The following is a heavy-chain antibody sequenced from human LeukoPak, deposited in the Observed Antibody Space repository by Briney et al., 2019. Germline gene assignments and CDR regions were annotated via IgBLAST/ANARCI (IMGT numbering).Heavy chain of an antibody. CDR1: GFTFSSYA. CDR3: ARSIAAFDI. CDR2: ISYDGSNK. D-gene: IGHD3-22*01. J-gene: IGHJ3*02. Sequence: GGSLRLSCAASGFTFSSYAMHWVRQAPGKGLEWVAVISYDGSNKYNADSVKGRFTISRDNSKNTLYLQMNSLRAEDTAVYYCARSIAAFDIWGQGTMVTVSS. V-gene: IGHV3-30-3*01.